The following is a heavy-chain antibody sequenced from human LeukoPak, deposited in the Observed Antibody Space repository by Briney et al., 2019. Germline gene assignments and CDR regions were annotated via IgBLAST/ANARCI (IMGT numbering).Heavy chain of an antibody. V-gene: IGHV3-23*01. CDR1: GFTFSGYA. J-gene: IGHJ4*02. CDR3: AKDRYCSGGSCSDGIDY. CDR2: ISGSGGST. Sequence: GGSLRLSCAASGFTFSGYAMSWVRQAPGKGLEWVSLISGSGGSTYYADSVKGRFTISRDNSKNTLYLQVNSLRAEDTAVYYCAKDRYCSGGSCSDGIDYWGQGTLVTVSS. D-gene: IGHD2-15*01.